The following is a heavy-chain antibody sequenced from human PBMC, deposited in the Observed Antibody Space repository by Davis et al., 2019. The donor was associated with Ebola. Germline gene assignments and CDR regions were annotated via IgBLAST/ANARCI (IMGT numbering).Heavy chain of an antibody. V-gene: IGHV1-8*02. J-gene: IGHJ3*02. Sequence: AASVKVSCKASGYTFTGYYMHWVRQAPGQGLEWMGWMNPNSGNTGYAQKFQGRVTMTRNTSISTAYMELSSLRSEDTAVYYCARGSEITMARVAAFDIWGQGTMVTVSS. D-gene: IGHD3-10*01. CDR2: MNPNSGNT. CDR3: ARGSEITMARVAAFDI. CDR1: GYTFTGYY.